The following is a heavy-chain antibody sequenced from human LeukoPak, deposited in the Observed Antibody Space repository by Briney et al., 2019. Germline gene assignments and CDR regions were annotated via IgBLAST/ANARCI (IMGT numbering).Heavy chain of an antibody. J-gene: IGHJ4*02. CDR3: AKDSRYSSGWYPDPDY. CDR2: IWSDGSNE. Sequence: GGSLRLSCAASGFTFSSYGMHWVRQAPGKGLEWVAMIWSDGSNEHYADSVKGRFTISRDNSKNTLYLQMNSLRAEDTAVYYCAKDSRYSSGWYPDPDYWGQGALVTVSS. CDR1: GFTFSSYG. D-gene: IGHD6-19*01. V-gene: IGHV3-30*02.